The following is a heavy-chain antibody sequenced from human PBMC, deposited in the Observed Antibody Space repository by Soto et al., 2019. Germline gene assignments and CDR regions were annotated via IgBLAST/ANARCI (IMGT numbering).Heavy chain of an antibody. D-gene: IGHD2-2*01. V-gene: IGHV1-18*01. CDR1: GYTFNTYG. CDR2: ISTFNGET. Sequence: ASVKVSCKASGYTFNTYGISWVRQAPGQGLEWMGWISTFNGETRYAQKFQARVTVTTDTSTTTGYMELRSLRSDDTAVYYCARDVGYCSSSTCLIDHWGQGTLVTAPQ. CDR3: ARDVGYCSSSTCLIDH. J-gene: IGHJ4*02.